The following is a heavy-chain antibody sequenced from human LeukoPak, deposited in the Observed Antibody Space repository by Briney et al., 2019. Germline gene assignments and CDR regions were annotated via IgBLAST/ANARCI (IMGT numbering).Heavy chain of an antibody. Sequence: ASVKVSCKASGGTFSSYAISWVRQATGQGLEWMGWMNPNSGNTGYAQKFQGRVTMTRNTSISTAYMELSRLRSDDTAVYYCARVGYYDSSGYYPNYWGQGTLVTVSS. CDR2: MNPNSGNT. CDR1: GGTFSSYA. CDR3: ARVGYYDSSGYYPNY. V-gene: IGHV1-8*02. J-gene: IGHJ4*02. D-gene: IGHD3-22*01.